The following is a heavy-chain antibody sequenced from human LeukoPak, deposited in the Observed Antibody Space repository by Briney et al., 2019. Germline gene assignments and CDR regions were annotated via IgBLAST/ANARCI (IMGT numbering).Heavy chain of an antibody. CDR2: ISHDGFI. J-gene: IGHJ4*02. D-gene: IGHD5-24*01. CDR1: GFTFSSYV. Sequence: PGGSLRLSCETAGFTFSSYVMHWVRRTPGKGLVWVSRISHDGFISYADSVKGRFTISRANAKNTLILQMNSLRAEDTAVYYCARDWVYKIDYWGRGTLVTVSS. V-gene: IGHV3-74*01. CDR3: ARDWVYKIDY.